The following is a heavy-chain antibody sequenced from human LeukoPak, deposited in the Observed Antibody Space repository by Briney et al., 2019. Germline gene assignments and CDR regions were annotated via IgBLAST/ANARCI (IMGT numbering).Heavy chain of an antibody. CDR1: GGSFSGYY. CDR3: ARHSLDTSTVTDAFDI. CDR2: IYYSGST. Sequence: SETLSLTCAVYGGSFSGYYWSWIQQPPGKGLEWIGYIYYSGSTNYNPSLKSRVTISVDTSKNQFSLKLSSVTAADTAVYYCARHSLDTSTVTDAFDICGQGTMVTVSS. D-gene: IGHD4-17*01. J-gene: IGHJ3*02. V-gene: IGHV4-59*08.